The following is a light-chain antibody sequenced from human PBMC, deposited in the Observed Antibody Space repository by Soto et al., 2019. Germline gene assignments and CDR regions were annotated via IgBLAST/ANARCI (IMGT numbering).Light chain of an antibody. CDR3: NSFTTSSTYV. CDR2: GVN. Sequence: QSVLTQPASVSGSPGQSITISCTGTSSDIGSYDRVSWYQQPPGTAPKLIIYGVNNRPSGVPDRFSGSKSGNTASLTISGLQAEDEADYYCNSFTTSSTYVFGTGTKVTV. J-gene: IGLJ1*01. CDR1: SSDIGSYDR. V-gene: IGLV2-18*02.